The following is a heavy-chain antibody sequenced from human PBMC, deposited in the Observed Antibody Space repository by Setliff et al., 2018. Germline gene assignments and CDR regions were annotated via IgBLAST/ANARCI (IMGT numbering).Heavy chain of an antibody. J-gene: IGHJ6*03. V-gene: IGHV3-74*01. CDR3: ARDPGLHYDSSYYYMDV. Sequence: GGSLRLSCAASGFIFSGYWMHWVRQAPGKGLVWVSRINSDGSSTSYADSVKGRFTISRDNSKNTLYLQMNSLRAEDTAVYYCARDPGLHYDSSYYYMDVWGKGTTVTVSS. D-gene: IGHD3-22*01. CDR2: INSDGSST. CDR1: GFIFSGYW.